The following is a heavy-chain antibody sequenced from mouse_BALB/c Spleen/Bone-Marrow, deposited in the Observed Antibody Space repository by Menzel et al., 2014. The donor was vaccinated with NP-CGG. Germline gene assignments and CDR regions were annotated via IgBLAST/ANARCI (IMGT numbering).Heavy chain of an antibody. CDR3: ARHRDAMDY. CDR1: GFTFSSYG. D-gene: IGHD3-3*01. V-gene: IGHV5-6*01. CDR2: ISSGGSYT. J-gene: IGHJ4*01. Sequence: EVNVVESGGDLVKPGGSLKLSCAASGFTFSSYGMSWVRQTPDTRLEWVATISSGGSYTYYPDSVKGRFTISRDNAKNTLYLQMSSLKSEDTAMYYCARHRDAMDYWGQGTSITVSS.